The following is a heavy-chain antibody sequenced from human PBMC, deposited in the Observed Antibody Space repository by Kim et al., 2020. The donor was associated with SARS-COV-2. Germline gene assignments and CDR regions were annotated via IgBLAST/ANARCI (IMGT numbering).Heavy chain of an antibody. D-gene: IGHD3-16*02. J-gene: IGHJ4*02. V-gene: IGHV3-30*18. Sequence: GGSLRLSCAASGFTFSSYGMHWVRQAPGKGLEWVAVISYDGSNKCYADSVKGRFTISRDNSKNTLYLQMNSLRTEDTAVYYCAKERYYDYVWGSYRSSYYFDYWGQGTLVTVSS. CDR2: ISYDGSNK. CDR3: AKERYYDYVWGSYRSSYYFDY. CDR1: GFTFSSYG.